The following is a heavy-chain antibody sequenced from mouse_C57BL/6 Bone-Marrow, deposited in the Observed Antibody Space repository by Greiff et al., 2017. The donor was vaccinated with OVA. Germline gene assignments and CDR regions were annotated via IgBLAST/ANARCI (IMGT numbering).Heavy chain of an antibody. D-gene: IGHD2-4*01. J-gene: IGHJ4*01. V-gene: IGHV2-2*01. Sequence: QVQLQQSGPGLVQPSQSLSITCTVSGFSLTSYGVHWVRQSPGKGLEWLGVIWSGGSTDYNAAFISRLGISKDNSKSQVFFKMHSLQADDTAIYYCARNFDDYRYAMDYWGQGTSVTVSS. CDR2: IWSGGST. CDR3: ARNFDDYRYAMDY. CDR1: GFSLTSYG.